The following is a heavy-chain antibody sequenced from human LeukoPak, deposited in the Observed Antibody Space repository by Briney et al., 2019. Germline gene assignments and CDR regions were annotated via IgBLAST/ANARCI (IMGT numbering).Heavy chain of an antibody. J-gene: IGHJ5*02. CDR2: ISGGGGST. Sequence: PGGSLRLSCPASEFTFSNYAMNWVRQAPGKGLEWVSGISGGGGSTYYADSVKGRFTISRDNPKNTLYLQMDSLRAEDTALYYCAKGSGINHYHWIDPWGQGTLVTVSS. V-gene: IGHV3-23*01. CDR3: AKGSGINHYHWIDP. D-gene: IGHD1-14*01. CDR1: EFTFSNYA.